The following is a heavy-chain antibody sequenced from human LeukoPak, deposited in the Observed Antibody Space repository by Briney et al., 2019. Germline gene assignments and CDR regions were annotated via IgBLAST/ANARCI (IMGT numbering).Heavy chain of an antibody. CDR1: GFIVSSNY. D-gene: IGHD6-13*01. J-gene: IGHJ6*02. V-gene: IGHV3-53*04. CDR3: ARDKGAAAGEKYYYYGMDV. CDR2: IYSGGST. Sequence: GSLRLSCAASGFIVSSNYMSWVRQAPGKGLEWVSVIYSGGSTYYADSVKGRFTISRHNSKNTLYLQMNSLRAEDTAVYYCARDKGAAAGEKYYYYGMDVWGQGTTVTVSS.